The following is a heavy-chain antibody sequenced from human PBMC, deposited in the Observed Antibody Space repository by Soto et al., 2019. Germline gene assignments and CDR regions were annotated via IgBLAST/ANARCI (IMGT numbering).Heavy chain of an antibody. V-gene: IGHV3-30-3*01. Sequence: QVHLVESGGGVVQPGRSLRLSCAASGFTFSTYAMHWVRQAPGKGLEWVAVISYDGTNKYYAESVRGRFTISRDNSKNTLFLQMNSLRAEDTAVYYCAKDGGGYNYGYVMLDKYYYGMDVWGQGTTVTVSS. D-gene: IGHD5-18*01. CDR1: GFTFSTYA. CDR3: AKDGGGYNYGYVMLDKYYYGMDV. J-gene: IGHJ6*02. CDR2: ISYDGTNK.